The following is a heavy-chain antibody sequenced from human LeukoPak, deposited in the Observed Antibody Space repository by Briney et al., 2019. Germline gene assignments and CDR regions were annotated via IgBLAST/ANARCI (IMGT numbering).Heavy chain of an antibody. D-gene: IGHD5-12*01. V-gene: IGHV5-10-1*01. CDR1: GYTFTNHW. CDR3: ARAPDSDSGYDYFDY. J-gene: IGHJ4*02. Sequence: GESLKISCKGSGYTFTNHWISWVRQMPGKGLEWMGKIDPSDSYANYSPSFQGHVTISADKSISTAYLQWSSLKASDTAMYYCARAPDSDSGYDYFDYWGQGTLVTVSS. CDR2: IDPSDSYA.